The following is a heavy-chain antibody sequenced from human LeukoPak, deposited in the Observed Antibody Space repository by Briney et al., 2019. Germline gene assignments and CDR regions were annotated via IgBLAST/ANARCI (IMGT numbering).Heavy chain of an antibody. CDR2: IYYSGST. D-gene: IGHD4-17*01. CDR1: GGSISSSSYY. CDR3: ARVDYGDYVLDY. Sequence: SETLSLTCTVSGGSISSSSYYWSWIRQHPGKGLEWIGYIYYSGSTYYNPSLKSRVTISVDTSKNQFSLKLSSVTAADTAVYYCARVDYGDYVLDYWGQGTLVTVSS. V-gene: IGHV4-31*03. J-gene: IGHJ4*02.